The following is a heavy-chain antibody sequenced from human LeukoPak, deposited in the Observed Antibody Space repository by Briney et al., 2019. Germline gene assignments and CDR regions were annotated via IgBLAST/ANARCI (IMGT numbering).Heavy chain of an antibody. CDR2: IDPSDSET. CDR1: GYSFTSYW. J-gene: IGHJ4*02. CDR3: ARQTAMGRSGDY. Sequence: GESLQISCKASGYSFTSYWIGWVRQMPGKGLEWMGTIDPSDSETRYTPSFQGQVTISVDKSLTTADLQWNSLKASDTAMYYCARQTAMGRSGDYWGQGTLVTVSS. V-gene: IGHV5-51*01. D-gene: IGHD5-18*01.